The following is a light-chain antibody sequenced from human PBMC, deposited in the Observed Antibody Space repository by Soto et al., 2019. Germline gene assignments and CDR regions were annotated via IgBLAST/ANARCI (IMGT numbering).Light chain of an antibody. CDR3: QKYSSAPQT. CDR2: GAS. CDR1: QGISNY. J-gene: IGKJ1*01. V-gene: IGKV1-27*01. Sequence: DIQMTPSPSSLSAYVGDRVTITCRASQGISNYLAWYQQKPGEVPNLLIYGASTLQSGVPSRFGGSGSGTDFTLTISNLQPEDVATYYCQKYSSAPQTFGQGTKV.